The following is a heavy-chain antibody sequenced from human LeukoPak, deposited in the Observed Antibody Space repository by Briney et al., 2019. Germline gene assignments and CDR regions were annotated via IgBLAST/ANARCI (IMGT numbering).Heavy chain of an antibody. Sequence: GGSLRLSCAASGFTFSSYAMSWVRQAPGKGLEWVSGISGSGVSTYYADSVKGRFTISRDNSKNTLFLHMNSLRAEDTALYYCAKSPTVDAAFDIWGQGTMVTVSS. CDR2: ISGSGVST. V-gene: IGHV3-23*01. D-gene: IGHD4-23*01. CDR1: GFTFSSYA. J-gene: IGHJ3*02. CDR3: AKSPTVDAAFDI.